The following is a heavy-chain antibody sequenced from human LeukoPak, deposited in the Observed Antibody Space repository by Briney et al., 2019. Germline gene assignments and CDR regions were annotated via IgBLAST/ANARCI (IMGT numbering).Heavy chain of an antibody. CDR1: GFTFSSYS. CDR2: ISSSSSYI. J-gene: IGHJ4*02. CDR3: ARISGVAVETYFDY. Sequence: GGSLRLSCAASGFTFSSYSMNWVRQAPGKGLEWVSSISSSSSYIYYADSVKGRFTISRDNAKNSLYPQMNSLRAEDTAVYYCARISGVAVETYFDYWGQGTLVTVSS. D-gene: IGHD6-19*01. V-gene: IGHV3-21*01.